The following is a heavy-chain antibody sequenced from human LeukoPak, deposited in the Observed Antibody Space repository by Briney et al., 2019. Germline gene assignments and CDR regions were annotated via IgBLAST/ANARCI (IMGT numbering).Heavy chain of an antibody. CDR3: ARDFRWVAGLDY. J-gene: IGHJ4*02. D-gene: IGHD6-19*01. V-gene: IGHV3-66*01. CDR1: GFTVSSNY. Sequence: GFLRLSCAASGFTVSSNYMSWVRQAPGKGLEWVSVIYSGGSTYYADSVKGRFTISRDNSKNTLYLQMNSLRAEDTAVYYCARDFRWVAGLDYWGQGTLVTVSS. CDR2: IYSGGST.